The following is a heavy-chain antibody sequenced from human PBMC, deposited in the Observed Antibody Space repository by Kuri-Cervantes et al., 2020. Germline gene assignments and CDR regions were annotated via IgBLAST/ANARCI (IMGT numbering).Heavy chain of an antibody. CDR1: GFTFDDYA. V-gene: IGHV3-9*01. CDR2: ISWNSGSI. Sequence: GGSLRLSCAASGFTFDDYAMHWVRQAPGKGLEWVSGISWNSGSIGYADSVKGRFTISRDNAKNSLYLQMNSLRDEDAAVYYCARDASVTTTHLFRYLGQGTLVTVSS. CDR3: ARDASVTTTHLFRY. J-gene: IGHJ4*02. D-gene: IGHD4-17*01.